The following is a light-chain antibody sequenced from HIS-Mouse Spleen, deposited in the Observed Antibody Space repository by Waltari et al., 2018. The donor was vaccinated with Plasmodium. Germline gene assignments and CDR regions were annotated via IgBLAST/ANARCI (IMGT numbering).Light chain of an antibody. V-gene: IGKV4-1*01. CDR2: WAS. Sequence: DIVMTQSPDSLAVSLGERATINCQSSQSVLYSSNNKNYLAWYQQKPGTPPKLLIYWASTRESGVPDRFSGSGSGTDFTLTISSLQAEDVAVYYCQQYYSTPYTFGQGTKLEIK. CDR1: QSVLYSSNNKNY. CDR3: QQYYSTPYT. J-gene: IGKJ2*01.